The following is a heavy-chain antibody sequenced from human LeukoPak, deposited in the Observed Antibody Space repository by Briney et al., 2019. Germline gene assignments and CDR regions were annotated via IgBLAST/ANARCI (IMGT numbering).Heavy chain of an antibody. CDR1: GDSFRSYY. CDR3: ARGRNLECFDY. D-gene: IGHD3-3*01. J-gene: IGHJ4*02. V-gene: IGHV4-59*01. CDR2: IYYSGST. Sequence: PSETLSLTCTVSGDSFRSYYWSWIRQPPGKGLEWIGYIYYSGSTNYNPSLKSRVTISVDTSKNQFTLKLNSVTAADTAVYYCARGRNLECFDYWGPGTLVTVSS.